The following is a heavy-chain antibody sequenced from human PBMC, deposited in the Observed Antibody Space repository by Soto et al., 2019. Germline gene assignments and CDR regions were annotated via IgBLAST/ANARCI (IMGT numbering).Heavy chain of an antibody. CDR3: AKDRLSGSYHRYFDS. CDR1: GFTFSNYA. V-gene: IGHV3-23*01. D-gene: IGHD1-26*01. Sequence: GGPLRLPCAASGFTFSNYAMSWVRQDPGKGLEWVAAISGRDGSTYYADSVKGRFTISRDSSKNTLYLPITSLRTADTAVYYCAKDRLSGSYHRYFDSWGQGTLVTGSS. J-gene: IGHJ4*02. CDR2: ISGRDGST.